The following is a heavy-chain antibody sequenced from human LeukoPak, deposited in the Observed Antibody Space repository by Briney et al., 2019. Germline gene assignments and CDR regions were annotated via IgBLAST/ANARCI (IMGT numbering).Heavy chain of an antibody. J-gene: IGHJ4*02. CDR2: ISGSGGST. D-gene: IGHD3-9*01. V-gene: IGHV3-23*01. CDR1: GFTFSSYG. CDR3: AKARPYVLRYFDWLSHKRLFDY. Sequence: PGGSLRLSCAASGFTFSSYGMSWVRQAPGKGLEWVSAISGSGGSTYYADSVKGRFTISRDNSKSTLYLQMNSLRAEDTAVYYCAKARPYVLRYFDWLSHKRLFDYWGQGTLVTVSS.